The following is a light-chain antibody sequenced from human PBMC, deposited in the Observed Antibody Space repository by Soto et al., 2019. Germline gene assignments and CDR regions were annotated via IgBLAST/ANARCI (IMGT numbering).Light chain of an antibody. V-gene: IGLV1-47*02. CDR2: SNN. J-gene: IGLJ2*01. Sequence: QSVLTQPPSASGTPGQKVFISCSGSSSNIGGTNYAYWYQQLPGAAPKLLMHSNNLRPSGVPERISGSKFGTAASLAISGLRSEDEAVYYCASWYDRLGAVIFGGGTTLTVL. CDR3: ASWYDRLGAVI. CDR1: SSNIGGTNY.